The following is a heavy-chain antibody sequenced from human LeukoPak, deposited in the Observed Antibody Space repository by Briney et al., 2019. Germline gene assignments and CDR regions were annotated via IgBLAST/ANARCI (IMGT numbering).Heavy chain of an antibody. CDR3: ATLDYYGSGTYYNAGY. D-gene: IGHD3-10*01. V-gene: IGHV3-33*01. Sequence: GGSLRLSCAASGVTFSTYGVHWVRQAPGKGLEWVAVIYFDGSNKYYVDSVKGRFTISRDNSKITVYLQMNSLRAEDTAMYYCATLDYYGSGTYYNAGYWGQGPLVTVSS. CDR2: IYFDGSNK. J-gene: IGHJ4*02. CDR1: GVTFSTYG.